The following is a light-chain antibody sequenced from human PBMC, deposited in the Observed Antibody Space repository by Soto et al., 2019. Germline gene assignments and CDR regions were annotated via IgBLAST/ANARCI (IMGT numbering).Light chain of an antibody. CDR3: QQYGSSPVYT. CDR2: VAS. J-gene: IGKJ2*01. V-gene: IGKV3-20*01. CDR1: QSVSSSY. Sequence: EIVLTQSPGTLSLSPGERATLSCRASQSVSSSYLAWYQQKPGQAPRLLIYVASSRATGIPDRFSGSGSGTDFTLTISRLEPEDFAVYYCQQYGSSPVYTFGQGTKLEIK.